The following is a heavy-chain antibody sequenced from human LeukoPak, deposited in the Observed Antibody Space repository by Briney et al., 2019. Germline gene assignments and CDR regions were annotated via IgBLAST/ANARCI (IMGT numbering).Heavy chain of an antibody. CDR2: INPNSGGT. V-gene: IGHV1-2*02. CDR3: ARVRPYYDSSGYYYDSLDY. CDR1: GYTFTGYY. D-gene: IGHD3-22*01. J-gene: IGHJ4*02. Sequence: GASVKVSCKASGYTFTGYYMHWVRQAPGQGLEWMGWINPNSGGTNYAQKFQGRVTMTRDTSISTAYMELSRLRSDDTAVYYCARVRPYYDSSGYYYDSLDYWGQGTLVTVSS.